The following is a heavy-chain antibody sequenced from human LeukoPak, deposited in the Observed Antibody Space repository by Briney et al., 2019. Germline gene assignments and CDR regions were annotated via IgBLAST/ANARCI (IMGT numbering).Heavy chain of an antibody. Sequence: GGSLRLSCAASGFSFRDYWMSWVRQAPGKGLEWVADIEPDGSGKTYVDSVKGRFTISRDNAQQSLYLQMDTPTAEDTAVYYCVTSWVRQERDFWGQGTLVTVSS. CDR3: VTSWVRQERDF. V-gene: IGHV3-7*01. D-gene: IGHD3-10*01. J-gene: IGHJ4*02. CDR1: GFSFRDYW. CDR2: IEPDGSGK.